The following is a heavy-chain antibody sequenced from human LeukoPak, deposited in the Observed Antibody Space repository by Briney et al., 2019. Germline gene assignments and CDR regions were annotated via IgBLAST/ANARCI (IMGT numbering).Heavy chain of an antibody. Sequence: PSETLSLTCTVSGYSISSGYYWGWIRQPPGKGLEWIGSIYHSGSTYYNPSLKSRVTISVDTSKNQFSLKLSSVTAADTAVYYCARGFRLWFGELLDWSDPWGQGTLVTVSS. J-gene: IGHJ5*02. CDR1: GYSISSGYY. CDR2: IYHSGST. V-gene: IGHV4-38-2*02. CDR3: ARGFRLWFGELLDWSDP. D-gene: IGHD3-10*01.